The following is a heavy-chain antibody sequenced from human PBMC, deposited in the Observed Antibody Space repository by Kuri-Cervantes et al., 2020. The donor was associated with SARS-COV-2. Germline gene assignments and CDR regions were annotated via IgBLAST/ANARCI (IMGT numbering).Heavy chain of an antibody. J-gene: IGHJ4*02. CDR3: ARGLLWFGELPRYFDY. D-gene: IGHD3-10*01. V-gene: IGHV7-4-1*02. CDR1: GYTFTSYA. Sequence: ASVKVSCKASGYTFTSYAMHWVRQAPGQGLEWMGWINTNTGNLTYAQGFTGRFVFSLDTSVSTAYLQISSLKAEDTAVYYCARGLLWFGELPRYFDYWGQGTLVTVSS. CDR2: INTNTGNL.